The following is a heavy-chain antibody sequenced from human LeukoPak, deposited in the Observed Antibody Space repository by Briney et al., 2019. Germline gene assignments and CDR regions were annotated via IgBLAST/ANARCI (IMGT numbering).Heavy chain of an antibody. D-gene: IGHD5-18*01. CDR1: GFTFSSYW. CDR3: ARAYSYGYSSAFDI. CDR2: INWNGGST. J-gene: IGHJ3*02. V-gene: IGHV3-20*01. Sequence: PGGSLRLSCAASGFTFSSYWMHWVRQAPGKGLEWVSGINWNGGSTGYADSVKGRFTISRDNAKNSLYLQMNSLRAEDTALYHCARAYSYGYSSAFDIWGQGTMVTVSS.